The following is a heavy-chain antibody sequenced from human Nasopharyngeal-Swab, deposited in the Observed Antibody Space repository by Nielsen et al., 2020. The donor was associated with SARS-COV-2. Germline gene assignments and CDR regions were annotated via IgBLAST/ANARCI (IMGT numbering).Heavy chain of an antibody. J-gene: IGHJ6*02. CDR1: GGSISSGSYY. D-gene: IGHD5-18*01. CDR2: IYTSGST. Sequence: SETLSLTCTVSGGSISSGSYYWSWIRQPAGKGLEWIGRIYTSGSTNYNPSLKSRVTISVDTSKNQFSLKLSSVTAADTAVYYCARALGYSYGRPYYYYGMDVWGQGTTVTVSS. CDR3: ARALGYSYGRPYYYYGMDV. V-gene: IGHV4-61*02.